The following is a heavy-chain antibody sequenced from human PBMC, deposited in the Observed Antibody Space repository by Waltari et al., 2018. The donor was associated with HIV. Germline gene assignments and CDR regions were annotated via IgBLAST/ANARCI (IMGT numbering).Heavy chain of an antibody. D-gene: IGHD3-10*01. CDR3: AKDRLYGSGSYYKTYGMDV. Sequence: AASGFTFSSYGMHWVRQAPGKGLEWVAVISYDGSNKYYADSVKGRFTISRDNSKNTLYLQMNSLRAEDTAVYYCAKDRLYGSGSYYKTYGMDVWGQGTTVTVSS. CDR2: ISYDGSNK. J-gene: IGHJ6*02. V-gene: IGHV3-30*18. CDR1: GFTFSSYG.